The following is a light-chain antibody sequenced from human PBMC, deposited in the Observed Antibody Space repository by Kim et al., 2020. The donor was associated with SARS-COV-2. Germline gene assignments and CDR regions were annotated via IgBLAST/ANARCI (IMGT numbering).Light chain of an antibody. CDR1: TPNVGNNC. Sequence: SVSGSTPNVGNNCVCCYQQLQGTAPQLLNHRNSRRPSGVPDRFSGSKSGPSSSLAISGLRSEEAADYYCAAWDDSLSDSWVFRGGTQLTVL. CDR3: AAWDDSLSDSWV. V-gene: IGLV1-47*01. J-gene: IGLJ3*02. CDR2: RNS.